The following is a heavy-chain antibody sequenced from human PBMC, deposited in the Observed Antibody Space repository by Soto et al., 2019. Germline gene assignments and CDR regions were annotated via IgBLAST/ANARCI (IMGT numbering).Heavy chain of an antibody. CDR2: IWYDGSKK. J-gene: IGHJ4*02. CDR3: ARGGYNGWSLDY. D-gene: IGHD6-19*01. V-gene: IGHV3-33*01. Sequence: SLRLSCAASGFTFSSYAMHWVRQAPGKGLEWVALIWYDGSKKYYADSVEGRFTISRDNSKNTLYLQLNSLRAEDTAVYYCARGGYNGWSLDYWSQGTLVTVS. CDR1: GFTFSSYA.